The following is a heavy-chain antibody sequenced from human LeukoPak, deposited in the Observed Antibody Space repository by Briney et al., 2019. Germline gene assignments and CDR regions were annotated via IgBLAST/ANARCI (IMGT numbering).Heavy chain of an antibody. Sequence: RRSLRLSCAASGFTFSNHAMNWVRQAPGKGLEWVSIISGSGSVTYYADSVKGRFTISRDNSKNTLYLQMNSLRAEDTAVYYCAKTSVGEGRIIGSGYFDNWGQGTLVTVSS. CDR3: AKTSVGEGRIIGSGYFDN. V-gene: IGHV3-23*01. D-gene: IGHD2-15*01. CDR1: GFTFSNHA. CDR2: ISGSGSVT. J-gene: IGHJ4*02.